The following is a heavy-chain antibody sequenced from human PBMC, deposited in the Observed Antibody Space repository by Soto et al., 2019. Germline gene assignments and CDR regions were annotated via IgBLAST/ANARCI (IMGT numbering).Heavy chain of an antibody. D-gene: IGHD3-3*01. Sequence: PGGSLRLSCAASGFTFSSYSMNWVRQAPGKGLEWVSSISSSSSYIYYADSVKGRFTISRDNAKNSLYLQMNSLRAEDTAVYYCAWGDFGSGSRFYYFVYWGKETLLTVP. J-gene: IGHJ4*02. V-gene: IGHV3-21*01. CDR3: AWGDFGSGSRFYYFVY. CDR2: ISSSSSYI. CDR1: GFTFSSYS.